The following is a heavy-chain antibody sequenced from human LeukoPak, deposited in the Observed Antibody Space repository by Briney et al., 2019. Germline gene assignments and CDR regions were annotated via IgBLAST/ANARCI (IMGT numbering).Heavy chain of an antibody. D-gene: IGHD6-13*01. CDR3: AKDRESSSWYSAFDY. V-gene: IGHV3-23*01. J-gene: IGHJ4*02. CDR2: ISGSGGST. CDR1: GFTFSSYA. Sequence: GGSLRLSCAASGFTFSSYAMSWVRQAPGKGLEWVSAISGSGGSTYYADSVKGRFAISRDNSKNTLYLQMNSLRAEDTAIYFCAKDRESSSWYSAFDYWGQGALVTVSS.